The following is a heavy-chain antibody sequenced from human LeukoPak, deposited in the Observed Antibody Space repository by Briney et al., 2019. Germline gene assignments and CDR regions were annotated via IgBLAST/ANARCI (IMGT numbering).Heavy chain of an antibody. D-gene: IGHD3-16*01. CDR1: GFTFSSYW. CDR3: ARLGEEADFDY. CDR2: IKQDGSES. V-gene: IGHV3-7*01. Sequence: GGSLRLSCAASGFTFSSYWMSWVRQAPGKGLEWVANIKQDGSESYYVDSVKGRFTFSRDNAKNSLYLQINSLRAEDTAVYYCARLGEEADFDYWGQGTLVTVSS. J-gene: IGHJ4*02.